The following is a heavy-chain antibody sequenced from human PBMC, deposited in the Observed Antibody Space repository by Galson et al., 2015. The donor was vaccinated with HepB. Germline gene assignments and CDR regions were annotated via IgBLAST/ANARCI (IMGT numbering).Heavy chain of an antibody. J-gene: IGHJ5*02. CDR2: MNPNSGNT. D-gene: IGHD3-10*01. Sequence: SVKVSCKASGYTFTSYDINWVRQATGQGLEWMGWMNPNSGNTGYAQKFQGRVTMTRNTSISTAYMELSSLRSEDTAVYYCARGRGSGSYYNEGNWFDPWGQGNLVTVSS. CDR1: GYTFTSYD. V-gene: IGHV1-8*01. CDR3: ARGRGSGSYYNEGNWFDP.